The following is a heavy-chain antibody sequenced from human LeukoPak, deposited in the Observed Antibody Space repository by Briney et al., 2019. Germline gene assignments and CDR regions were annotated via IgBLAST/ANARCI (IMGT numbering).Heavy chain of an antibody. CDR2: IYYSGST. V-gene: IGHV4-59*01. D-gene: IGHD4-17*01. CDR1: GGSFSGYY. CDR3: ARVSDGDYEVGADSYYFDY. Sequence: NPSETLSLTCAVYGGSFSGYYWSWIRQPPGKGLEWIGYIYYSGSTNYNPSLKSRVTISVDTSKNQFSLKLSSVTAADTAVYYCARVSDGDYEVGADSYYFDYWGQGTLVTVSS. J-gene: IGHJ4*02.